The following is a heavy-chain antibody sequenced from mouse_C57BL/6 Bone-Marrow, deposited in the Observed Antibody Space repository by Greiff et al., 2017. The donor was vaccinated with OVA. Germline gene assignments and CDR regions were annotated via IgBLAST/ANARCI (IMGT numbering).Heavy chain of an antibody. CDR1: GFTFSSYT. V-gene: IGHV5-9*01. D-gene: IGHD1-1*01. Sequence: EVKLVESGGGLVKPGGSLKLSCAASGFTFSSYTMSWVRQTPGKRLEWVATISGGGGNTYYPDSVKGRFTISRDNAKNTLYLQMSSLRSEDTALDYCARRTTVVYFDYWGQGTTLTVSS. CDR2: ISGGGGNT. J-gene: IGHJ2*01. CDR3: ARRTTVVYFDY.